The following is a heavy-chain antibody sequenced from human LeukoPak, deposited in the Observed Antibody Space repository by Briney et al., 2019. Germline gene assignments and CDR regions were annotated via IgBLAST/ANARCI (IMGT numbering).Heavy chain of an antibody. J-gene: IGHJ3*02. D-gene: IGHD2/OR15-2a*01. Sequence: SETLSLTCTVSGGSISSYYWSWIRQPPGKGLEWIGYTYSSGSTTYNPSLKSRVTISVDTSKNQFSLKLSSVTAADTAVYYCARHVYSSTTTSYDRAFDIWGQGTMVTVSS. CDR2: TYSSGST. V-gene: IGHV4-59*08. CDR3: ARHVYSSTTTSYDRAFDI. CDR1: GGSISSYY.